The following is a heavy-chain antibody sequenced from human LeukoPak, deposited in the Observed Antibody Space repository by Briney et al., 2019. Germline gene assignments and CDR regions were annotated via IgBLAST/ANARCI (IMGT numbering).Heavy chain of an antibody. CDR3: ARGFLQLTSYYFDY. J-gene: IGHJ4*02. Sequence: GGSLRLSCAASGFTFKSYDMNWIRQSPEKGLEWVSIIHNNGNTYYADSVKGRFTVSRDNSKNTVSLQMDSLRVDDTGVYYCARGFLQLTSYYFDYWGQGTLVTVSS. V-gene: IGHV3-66*01. CDR1: GFTFKSYD. D-gene: IGHD1-1*01. CDR2: IHNNGNT.